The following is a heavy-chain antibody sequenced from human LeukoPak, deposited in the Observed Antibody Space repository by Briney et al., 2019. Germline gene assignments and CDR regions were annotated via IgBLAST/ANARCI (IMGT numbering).Heavy chain of an antibody. D-gene: IGHD6-6*01. V-gene: IGHV5-51*01. CDR2: IYPGDSDT. J-gene: IGHJ4*02. Sequence: GESLKISCKGSGYRFTDYWIAWVRQMPGKGLEWMGIIYPGDSDTKYSPSFQGQVTISADKSINTAYLQWNSLKASDTAIYYCVRHSTSSVVVIDYWGQGNLVTVSS. CDR1: GYRFTDYW. CDR3: VRHSTSSVVVIDY.